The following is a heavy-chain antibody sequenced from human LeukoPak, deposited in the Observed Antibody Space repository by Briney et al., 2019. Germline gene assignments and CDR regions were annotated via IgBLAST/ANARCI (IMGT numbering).Heavy chain of an antibody. CDR1: GGSISSGGYN. J-gene: IGHJ3*02. CDR3: ARVRVVITTDDAFDI. Sequence: SETLSLTCTVSGGSISSGGYNWSWIRQHPGKGLEWIGYIYYSGSTYYNPSLKSRVTISVDTSKNQFSLKLSSVTAADTAVYYCARVRVVITTDDAFDIWGQGTMVTVSS. CDR2: IYYSGST. D-gene: IGHD3-22*01. V-gene: IGHV4-31*03.